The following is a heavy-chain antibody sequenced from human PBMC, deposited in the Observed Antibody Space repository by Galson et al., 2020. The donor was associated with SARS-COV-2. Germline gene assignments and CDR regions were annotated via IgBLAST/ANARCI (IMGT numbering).Heavy chain of an antibody. CDR2: IYSSGST. J-gene: IGHJ4*02. Sequence: ETSEILSLTCTVSGGSISSYYWSWIRQPAGKGLEWIGRIYSSGSTNYNPSLKSRVSMSVDTSNNQFSLRLSSVTAADRAVYYCAREVPGQYSSGWKAYYFDYWGQGILVTVSS. CDR1: GGSISSYY. CDR3: AREVPGQYSSGWKAYYFDY. D-gene: IGHD6-19*01. V-gene: IGHV4-4*07.